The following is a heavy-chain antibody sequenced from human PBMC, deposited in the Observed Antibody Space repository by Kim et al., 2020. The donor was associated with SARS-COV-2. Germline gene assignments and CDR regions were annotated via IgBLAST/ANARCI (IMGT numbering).Heavy chain of an antibody. D-gene: IGHD5-18*01. CDR1: GFTFSHYA. CDR3: AKDPDTGLVTIFDY. CDR2: ISGSGDST. Sequence: GGSLRLSCAASGFTFSHYAMSWIRQAPGKGLEWVSAISGSGDSTYYADSVKGRFTISRDNSKNTLYLQMNSLRAEDTAVYFCAKDPDTGLVTIFDYWGQGTLVTVTS. V-gene: IGHV3-23*01. J-gene: IGHJ4*02.